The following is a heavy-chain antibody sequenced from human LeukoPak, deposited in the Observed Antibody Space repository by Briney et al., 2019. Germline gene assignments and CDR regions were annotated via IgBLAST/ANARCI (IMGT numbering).Heavy chain of an antibody. CDR3: AREEYFDYGDYSWFDP. D-gene: IGHD4-17*01. CDR1: GYTFTNYA. Sequence: ASVKVSCKASGYTFTNYAMHWVRQAPGQRLEWMGWINAAIGNTKYSQEFQGRVIITRDTSASTVYMELSSLRSEDMAVYYCAREEYFDYGDYSWFDPWGQGTLVTVSS. CDR2: INAAIGNT. V-gene: IGHV1-3*03. J-gene: IGHJ5*02.